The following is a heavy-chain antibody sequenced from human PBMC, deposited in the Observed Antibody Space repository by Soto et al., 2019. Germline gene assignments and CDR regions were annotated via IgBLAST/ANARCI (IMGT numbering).Heavy chain of an antibody. CDR2: IKQDGSEK. J-gene: IGHJ4*02. V-gene: IGHV3-7*01. CDR3: AREGTYYDFWSGYYESSPTPTHFDY. CDR1: GFTFSSYW. D-gene: IGHD3-3*01. Sequence: LRLYCAASGFTFSSYWMSWVRQAPGKGLEWVANIKQDGSEKYYVDSVKGRFTISRDNAKNSLYLQMNSLRAEDTAVYYCAREGTYYDFWSGYYESSPTPTHFDYWGQGTLVTVSS.